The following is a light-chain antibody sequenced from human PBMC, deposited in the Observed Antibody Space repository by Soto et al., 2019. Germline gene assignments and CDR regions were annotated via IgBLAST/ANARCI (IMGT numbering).Light chain of an antibody. J-gene: IGLJ1*01. CDR3: SSYAGSNNGRV. CDR1: SSDVGGYNY. Sequence: QSVLPQPPSASGSPGQSVTISCTGTSSDVGGYNYVSWYQQHPGKAPKLMIYEVSKRPSGVPDRFSGSKSGNTASLTVSGLQAEDEADYYCSSYAGSNNGRVFGTGTKVTVL. V-gene: IGLV2-8*01. CDR2: EVS.